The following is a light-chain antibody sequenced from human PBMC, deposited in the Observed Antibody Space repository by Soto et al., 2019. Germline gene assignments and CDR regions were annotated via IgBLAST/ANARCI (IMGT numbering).Light chain of an antibody. CDR3: QQYSTSIGT. CDR1: QSVSSSY. J-gene: IGKJ1*01. CDR2: AAS. Sequence: EIVLTQSPGTLSLSPGERATLSCRASQSVSSSYLAWYQQKPGQSPRLLIYAASNRATSIPDRFSGSGSGTDFTLTITRLEPEDFAVYYCQQYSTSIGTFGQGTKVEIK. V-gene: IGKV3-20*01.